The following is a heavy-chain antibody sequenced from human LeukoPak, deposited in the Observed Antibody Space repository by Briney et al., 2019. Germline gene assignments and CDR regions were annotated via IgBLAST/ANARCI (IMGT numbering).Heavy chain of an antibody. Sequence: ASETLSLTCTVSGGSISSYYWSWIRQPPGKGLEWIGYIYYSGSTNYNPSLKSRVTISVDTSKNQSSLKLSSVTAADTAVYYCARALPTGYYGMDVWGQGTTVTVSS. CDR1: GGSISSYY. CDR3: ARALPTGYYGMDV. D-gene: IGHD4-17*01. V-gene: IGHV4-59*01. J-gene: IGHJ6*02. CDR2: IYYSGST.